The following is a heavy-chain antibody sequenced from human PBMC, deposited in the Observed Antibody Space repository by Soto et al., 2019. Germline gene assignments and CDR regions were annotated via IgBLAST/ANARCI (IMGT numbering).Heavy chain of an antibody. CDR3: ARGLGFGVVYGMDV. Sequence: ASVKVSCKXSGYTFTGYYMHWVRQAPGQGLEWMGWINPNSGGTNYAQKFQGWVTMTRDTSISTAYMELSRLRSDDTAVYYCARGLGFGVVYGMDVWGQGTTVTVSS. D-gene: IGHD3-3*01. CDR1: GYTFTGYY. V-gene: IGHV1-2*04. CDR2: INPNSGGT. J-gene: IGHJ6*02.